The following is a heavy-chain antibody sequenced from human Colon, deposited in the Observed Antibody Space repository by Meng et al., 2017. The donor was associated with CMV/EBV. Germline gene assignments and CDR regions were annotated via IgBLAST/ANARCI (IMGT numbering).Heavy chain of an antibody. D-gene: IGHD6-13*01. V-gene: IGHV3-74*01. CDR1: GFAFSSYW. CDR2: IDPDGRDT. CDR3: GRVGDSSTARGAFDI. Sequence: GSLRLSCVAAGFAFSSYWMHWVRQSPGKGLVWVSRIDPDGRDTKYADSVKGRFTISRDNAKNILHLEMTSLRGEDSAVYYCGRVGDSSTARGAFDIWGQGTVVTVSS. J-gene: IGHJ3*02.